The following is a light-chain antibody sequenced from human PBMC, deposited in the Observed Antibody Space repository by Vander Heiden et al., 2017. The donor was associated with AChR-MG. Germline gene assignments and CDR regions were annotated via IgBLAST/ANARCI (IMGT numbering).Light chain of an antibody. Sequence: SSELTQDPVVSVALGQTVRITCQGGSLRDHYASWYQQKPGQAPLLVIFYNNNRPSGIPARFSSARSGNTASSMTTGAHAEDEANYYCYSPGNEINPLWVFGGGTKLTVL. CDR3: YSPGNEINPLWV. V-gene: IGLV3-19*01. CDR1: SLRDHY. CDR2: YNN. J-gene: IGLJ3*02.